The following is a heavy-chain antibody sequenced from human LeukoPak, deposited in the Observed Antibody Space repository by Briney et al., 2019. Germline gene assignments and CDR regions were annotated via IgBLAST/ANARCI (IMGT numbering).Heavy chain of an antibody. CDR1: GGAFSSYA. V-gene: IGHV1-69*04. CDR3: ASPYYGDAFDY. D-gene: IGHD4-17*01. J-gene: IGHJ4*02. CDR2: IIPILGIA. Sequence: GASVKVSCKASGGAFSSYAISWVRQAPGQGLEWMGRIIPILGIANYAQKFQGRVTITADKSTSTAYMELSSLRSEDTAVYYCASPYYGDAFDYWGQGTLVTVSS.